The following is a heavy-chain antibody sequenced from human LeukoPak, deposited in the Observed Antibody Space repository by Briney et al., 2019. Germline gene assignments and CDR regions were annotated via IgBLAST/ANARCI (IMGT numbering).Heavy chain of an antibody. Sequence: ASVKVSCKASGYTFIGYYIHWVRQAPGQGLEWMGWINPNSGGTNYAQKFQGRVTMTRDRSISTAYMELSWLTSDDTAVYYCTRETGGSTLVTLPGDNWGQGTPVTVSS. CDR2: INPNSGGT. CDR3: TRETGGSTLVTLPGDN. J-gene: IGHJ4*02. V-gene: IGHV1-2*02. D-gene: IGHD4-23*01. CDR1: GYTFIGYY.